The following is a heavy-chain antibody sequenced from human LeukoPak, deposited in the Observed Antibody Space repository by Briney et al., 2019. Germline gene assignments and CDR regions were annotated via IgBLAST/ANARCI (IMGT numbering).Heavy chain of an antibody. CDR2: INTDGSST. D-gene: IGHD4-11*01. CDR1: GFTFSSYW. CDR3: ARVGRADYSNYYYYYYMDV. Sequence: PGGSLRLSCAASGFTFSSYWMHWVRQAPGKGLVWVSRINTDGSSTSYADSVKGRFTISRDNAKNTLYLQMNSLRAEDTAVYYCARVGRADYSNYYYYYYMDVWGKGTTVTVSS. J-gene: IGHJ6*03. V-gene: IGHV3-74*01.